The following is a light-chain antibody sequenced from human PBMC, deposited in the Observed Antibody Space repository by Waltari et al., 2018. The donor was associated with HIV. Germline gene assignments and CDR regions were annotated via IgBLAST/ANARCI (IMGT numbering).Light chain of an antibody. Sequence: DIQLTQSPSFLSASVGDRVTITCRASEDIDNYLAWYQQRPGKAPKLQIYGASTLQSGVPSRFIGSGSGTEFTLTISSLQPEDFATYFCQQLSTYPITFGQVTRLEIK. V-gene: IGKV1-9*01. CDR3: QQLSTYPIT. CDR2: GAS. J-gene: IGKJ5*01. CDR1: EDIDNY.